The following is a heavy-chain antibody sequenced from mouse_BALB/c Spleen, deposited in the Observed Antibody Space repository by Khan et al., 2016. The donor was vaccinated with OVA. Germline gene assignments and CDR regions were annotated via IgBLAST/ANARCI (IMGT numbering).Heavy chain of an antibody. J-gene: IGHJ2*01. CDR3: GRDYGSSYFFFDY. CDR2: ITYSGSI. Sequence: EVKLEESGPGLVKPSQSLSLTCTVTGYSITSDYAWNWIRQFPGNKLEWMAYITYSGSIGYNPSLKGRIPITRDTSKNQFFMQLKYETTEDTAKYYAGRDYGSSYFFFDYWGKGTTLTVSS. V-gene: IGHV3-2*02. CDR1: GYSITSDYA. D-gene: IGHD1-1*01.